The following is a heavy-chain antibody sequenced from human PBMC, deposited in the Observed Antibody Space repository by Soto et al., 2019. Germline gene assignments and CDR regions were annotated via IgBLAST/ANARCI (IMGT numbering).Heavy chain of an antibody. J-gene: IGHJ4*01. CDR3: TTDSRTTLPEIRFDY. CDR2: VKSKVDVGSV. CDR1: GFPFNNAW. Sequence: GGSLRLSCAASGFPFNNAWINWVRQVPGKGLEWVGRVKSKVDVGSVDYSAPVKGSFVVSRDVSKEIVYLQMNCLKIEDTGVYYCTTDSRTTLPEIRFDYWGHGTQVTVSS. D-gene: IGHD1-26*01. V-gene: IGHV3-15*07.